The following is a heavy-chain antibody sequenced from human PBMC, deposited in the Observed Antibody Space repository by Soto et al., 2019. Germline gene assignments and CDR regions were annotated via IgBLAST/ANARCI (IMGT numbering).Heavy chain of an antibody. D-gene: IGHD3-22*01. Sequence: QVQLVESGGGLVKPGGSLRLSCAASGFTFSDYYMSWIRQAPGKGLEWVSYISSSSSYTNYADSVKGRFTISRDNAKNSLYLKMNSLRAEDTAVYYCAFTYSYDSRGYPDYWGQGTLVTVSS. J-gene: IGHJ4*02. CDR2: ISSSSSYT. V-gene: IGHV3-11*05. CDR3: AFTYSYDSRGYPDY. CDR1: GFTFSDYY.